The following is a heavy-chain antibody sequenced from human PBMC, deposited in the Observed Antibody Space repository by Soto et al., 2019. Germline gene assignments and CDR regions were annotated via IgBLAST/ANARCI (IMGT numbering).Heavy chain of an antibody. V-gene: IGHV1-3*01. CDR3: ATYGYSSGWHPADFHYGMDV. J-gene: IGHJ6*02. CDR2: INAGNGNT. Sequence: AASVKVSCKASGYTFTSYAMHWVRQAPGQRLEWMGWINAGNGNTKYSQKFQGRVTITRDTSASTAYMELSSLRSEDTAVYYCATYGYSSGWHPADFHYGMDVWGQGTTVTVSS. D-gene: IGHD6-19*01. CDR1: GYTFTSYA.